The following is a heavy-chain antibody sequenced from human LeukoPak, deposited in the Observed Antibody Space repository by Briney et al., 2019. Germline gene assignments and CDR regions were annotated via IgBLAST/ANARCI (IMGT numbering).Heavy chain of an antibody. CDR3: AKDLFSPGDRPAAHEN. Sequence: PGGSLRLSCAASGFTFSSYGMHWVRQAPGKGLEWVTITRFDGNNKYYADSVKGRFTISRDNSKNTLFLQMTSLRVEDTAVYYCAKDLFSPGDRPAAHENWGQGTLVTVSS. D-gene: IGHD3-10*01. J-gene: IGHJ4*02. CDR2: TRFDGNNK. CDR1: GFTFSSYG. V-gene: IGHV3-30*02.